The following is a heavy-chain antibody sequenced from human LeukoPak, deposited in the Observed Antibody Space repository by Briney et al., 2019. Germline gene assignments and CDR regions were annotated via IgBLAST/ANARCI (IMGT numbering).Heavy chain of an antibody. CDR1: GFTFSSYW. CDR3: AREFCSGGTCPPDY. Sequence: GGPLRLSCAASGFTFSSYWMHWVRQAPGKGLVWVSRINGDGSSTDYADSAKGRFTISRDNAKNTLYLQMNSLRAEDTAVYYCAREFCSGGTCPPDYWGQGTLVTVSS. J-gene: IGHJ4*02. V-gene: IGHV3-74*01. D-gene: IGHD2-15*01. CDR2: INGDGSST.